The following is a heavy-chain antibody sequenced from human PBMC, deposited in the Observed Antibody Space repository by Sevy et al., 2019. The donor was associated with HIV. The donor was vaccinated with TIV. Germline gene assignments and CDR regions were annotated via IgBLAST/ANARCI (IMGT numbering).Heavy chain of an antibody. CDR2: FKSKIHGGTT. V-gene: IGHV3-49*04. D-gene: IGHD1-26*01. CDR3: TRWSGSQSILDY. J-gene: IGHJ4*02. CDR1: GFIFGDYG. Sequence: GGSLRLSCTASGFIFGDYGMSWVRQAPGKGREWIAFFKSKIHGGTTENAASVKGRFTISRDDSKNIVYLQMSNLKTEDTAVYYCTRWSGSQSILDYWGQGTLVTVSS.